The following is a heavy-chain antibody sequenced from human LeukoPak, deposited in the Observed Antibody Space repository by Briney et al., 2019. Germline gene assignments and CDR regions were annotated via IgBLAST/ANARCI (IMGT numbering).Heavy chain of an antibody. V-gene: IGHV4-39*07. CDR2: IYYSGSI. Sequence: SETLSLTCTVSGGSISSSSYNWGWIRQPPGKGLEWIVSIYYSGSIYYHPSLKSRLTISLDTSKNEFSLNLTAVTAAVTAVYYCARSVAAAANLFAPWGQGTLVTVSS. D-gene: IGHD6-13*01. CDR1: GGSISSSSYN. J-gene: IGHJ5*02. CDR3: ARSVAAAANLFAP.